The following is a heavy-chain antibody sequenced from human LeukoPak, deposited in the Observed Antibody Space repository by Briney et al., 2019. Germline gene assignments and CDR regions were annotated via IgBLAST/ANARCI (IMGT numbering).Heavy chain of an antibody. CDR3: ARVYSSSSGRALDY. J-gene: IGHJ4*02. CDR2: IKQDGNEK. D-gene: IGHD6-6*01. V-gene: IGHV3-7*01. Sequence: GGSLRLSCAASGFTFSSHWMSWVRQAPGKGLEWVANIKQDGNEKYYVDSVKGRFTSSRDNAKNSLYLQMNSRRAEDTAVYYCARVYSSSSGRALDYWGQGTLVTVSS. CDR1: GFTFSSHW.